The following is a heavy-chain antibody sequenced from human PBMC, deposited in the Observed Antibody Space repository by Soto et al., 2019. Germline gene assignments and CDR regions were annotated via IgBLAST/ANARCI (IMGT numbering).Heavy chain of an antibody. CDR3: ATSNWFDP. V-gene: IGHV4-39*01. Sequence: QLQLQESGPGLVKPSETLSLTCTVYGGSISSRGYYWGWIRQPPGKGLEWIGTIYYSGSTYYNPSRKRRVTICVDTSKDQVSLKLSAVTAADSAVYYCATSNWFDPWGQGTLVTVSS. CDR1: GGSISSRGYY. CDR2: IYYSGST. J-gene: IGHJ5*02.